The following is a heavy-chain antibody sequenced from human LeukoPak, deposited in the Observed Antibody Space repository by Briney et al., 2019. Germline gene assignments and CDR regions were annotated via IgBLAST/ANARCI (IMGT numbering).Heavy chain of an antibody. V-gene: IGHV3-7*04. CDR1: GFTFSNFW. Sequence: GGSLRLSCAASGFTFSNFWMSWVRQAPGGGLEWVSNIHPEGNEECHVESVKGRFTNTRDNAKDLLFLQMNGLNVADTAVDYCARVDDVSGDHWGQGTMVTVSS. CDR2: IHPEGNEE. CDR3: ARVDDVSGDH. J-gene: IGHJ4*02. D-gene: IGHD3-16*01.